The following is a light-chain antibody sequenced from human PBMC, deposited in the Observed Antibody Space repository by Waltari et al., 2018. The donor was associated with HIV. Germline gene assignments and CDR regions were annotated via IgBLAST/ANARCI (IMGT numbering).Light chain of an antibody. Sequence: EIVMTQSPATLSVSPGERATLSCRASQSVSSNLAWYQQKPGQAPRLLIYGASTRTTGIPARFSGSGSGTGTEFTLTISSLQSEDFAVYYCQQYISWPPLTFGGGTKVEIK. CDR3: QQYISWPPLT. J-gene: IGKJ4*01. V-gene: IGKV3-15*01. CDR2: GAS. CDR1: QSVSSN.